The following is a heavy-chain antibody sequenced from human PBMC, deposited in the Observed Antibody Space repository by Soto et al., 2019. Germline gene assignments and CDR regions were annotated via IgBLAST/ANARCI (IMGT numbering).Heavy chain of an antibody. CDR3: ARARGHTDRSVGYYFDY. J-gene: IGHJ4*02. Sequence: PSETRSRTWTVGGGSISSYCCSWIRQPAGKGLEWIGRIYTSGSTNYNTSLKSRVTMSVDTSKNQFSMKLRSVNAADTAVYYCARARGHTDRSVGYYFDYWRKATLVTVSS. CDR1: GGSISSYC. CDR2: IYTSGST. V-gene: IGHV4-4*07. D-gene: IGHD3-16*01.